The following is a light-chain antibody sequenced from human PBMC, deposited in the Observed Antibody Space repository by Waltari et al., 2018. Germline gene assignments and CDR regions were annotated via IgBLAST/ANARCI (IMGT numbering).Light chain of an antibody. J-gene: IGKJ1*01. CDR2: WAS. CDR1: QSVLYSSNNKNY. Sequence: DIVMTQSPDSLAVSLGERATINCKSSQSVLYSSNNKNYLAWYRQKPGQPPKLLIYWASTRESGVPDRFSGSGSGTDFTLTISILQSEDFAVYYCQQYNDWPRTFGQGTRVEVK. V-gene: IGKV4-1*01. CDR3: QQYNDWPRT.